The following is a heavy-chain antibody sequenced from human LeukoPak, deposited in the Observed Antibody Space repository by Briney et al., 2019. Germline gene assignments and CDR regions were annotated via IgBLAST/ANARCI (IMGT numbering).Heavy chain of an antibody. CDR3: ARESIGVVGTSLLDY. V-gene: IGHV4-30-2*01. D-gene: IGHD6-19*01. CDR2: IYYSGST. CDR1: GGSISSGGYY. J-gene: IGHJ4*01. Sequence: SQTLSLTCTVSGGSISSGGYYWSWIRQPPGKGLEWIGYIYYSGSTYYNPSLKSRVTISVDRSKNQFSLRLDSVTATDTAVFCARESIGVVGTSLLDYWGHGTLVTVSS.